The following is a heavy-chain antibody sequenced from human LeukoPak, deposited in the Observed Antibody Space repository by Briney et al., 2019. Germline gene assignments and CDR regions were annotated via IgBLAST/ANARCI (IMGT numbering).Heavy chain of an antibody. CDR1: GLTFSDYY. Sequence: GGSLRLSCAASGLTFSDYYMSWIRQAPGKGLEWVSYISSSSSYTNYADSVEGRFTISRDNAKNSLYLQMNSLRAEDTAVYYCARAILLGGKLGLPDYWGQGTLVTVSS. CDR2: ISSSSSYT. J-gene: IGHJ4*02. CDR3: ARAILLGGKLGLPDY. D-gene: IGHD3-16*01. V-gene: IGHV3-11*06.